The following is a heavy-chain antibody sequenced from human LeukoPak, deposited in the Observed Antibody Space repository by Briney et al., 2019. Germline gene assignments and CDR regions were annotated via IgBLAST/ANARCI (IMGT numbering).Heavy chain of an antibody. CDR1: GYTFTDYG. CDR3: ARAGAVLTTHFNA. CDR2: ISGSNGNA. V-gene: IGHV1-18*01. D-gene: IGHD4-11*01. Sequence: ASVKVSCKASGYTFTDYGISWVRQAPGQGLEWMGWISGSNGNADYAQLLRGRVTLTTDTSTSTAYMELRSLRSDDTAVYYCARAGAVLTTHFNAWGQGTLVLVSS. J-gene: IGHJ4*02.